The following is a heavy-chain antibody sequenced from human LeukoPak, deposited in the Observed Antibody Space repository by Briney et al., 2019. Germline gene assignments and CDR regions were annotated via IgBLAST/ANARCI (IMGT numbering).Heavy chain of an antibody. CDR3: ARGLFIVVVPAARRWFDP. CDR2: INHSGST. V-gene: IGHV4-34*01. Sequence: SATLSLTCAVYGGSFSGYYWSWIRQPPGKGLEWIGEINHSGSTNYNPSLKSRVTISVDTSKNQFSLKLSSVTAAETAVYYCARGLFIVVVPAARRWFDPWGQGTPVTASA. J-gene: IGHJ5*02. D-gene: IGHD2-2*01. CDR1: GGSFSGYY.